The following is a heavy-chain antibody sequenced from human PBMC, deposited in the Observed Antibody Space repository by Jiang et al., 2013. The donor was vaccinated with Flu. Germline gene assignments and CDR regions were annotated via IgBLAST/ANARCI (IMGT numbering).Heavy chain of an antibody. CDR2: TYYRSKWYN. CDR1: GDSVSSNSAA. D-gene: IGHD2-15*01. J-gene: IGHJ5*02. CDR3: ARGRCSGGSCYSNWFDP. Sequence: TSQTLSLTCAISGDSVSSNSAAWNWIRQSPSRGLEWLGRTYYRSKWYNDYAVSVKSRITINPDTSKNQFSLQLNSVTPEDTAVYYCARGRCSGGSCYSNWFDPWGQGTLVTVSS. V-gene: IGHV6-1*01.